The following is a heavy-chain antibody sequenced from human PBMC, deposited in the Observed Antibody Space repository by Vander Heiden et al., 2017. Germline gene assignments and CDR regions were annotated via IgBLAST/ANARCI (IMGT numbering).Heavy chain of an antibody. J-gene: IGHJ4*02. V-gene: IGHV3-23*01. Sequence: EGQLLESGGGLVPPGGSLRLSCAASGFTFSSYVMSWVRQAPGKGLEWVSIISDNGGSTYYSDSVKGRFTISRDNSKNTLSLQMNSLRAEDTAVYYCAVTPRSTGVGTTGGDYWGQGTLVTVSS. D-gene: IGHD1-26*01. CDR1: GFTFSSYV. CDR2: ISDNGGST. CDR3: AVTPRSTGVGTTGGDY.